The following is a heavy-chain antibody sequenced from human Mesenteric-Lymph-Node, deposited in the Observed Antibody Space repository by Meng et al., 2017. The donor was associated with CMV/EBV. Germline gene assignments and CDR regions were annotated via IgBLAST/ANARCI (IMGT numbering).Heavy chain of an antibody. CDR3: ARHQRWLKSEGGFNY. J-gene: IGHJ4*02. CDR2: INHSGST. D-gene: IGHD4-23*01. Sequence: QIRQWRSCSFKPAETLSLPCALYGGPFSGYYWSWIRQPPGKGLEWIGEINHSGSTNYNPSLKSRVTISVDTSKNQFSLKLSSVTAADTAVYYCARHQRWLKSEGGFNYWGQGTLVTVS. CDR1: GGPFSGYY. V-gene: IGHV4-34*01.